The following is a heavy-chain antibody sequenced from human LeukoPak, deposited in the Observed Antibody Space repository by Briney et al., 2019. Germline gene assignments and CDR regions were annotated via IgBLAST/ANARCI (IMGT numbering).Heavy chain of an antibody. J-gene: IGHJ4*02. CDR2: IYYSGST. CDR3: ARSPWDDYGDHFDY. CDR1: GGSISSYY. D-gene: IGHD4-17*01. V-gene: IGHV4-59*01. Sequence: PSETLSLTCTVSGGSISSYYWSWIRQPPGKGLEWIGYIYYSGSTNYNPSLKSRVTISVDTSKNQFSLKLSSVTAADMAVYYCARSPWDDYGDHFDYWGQGTLVTVSS.